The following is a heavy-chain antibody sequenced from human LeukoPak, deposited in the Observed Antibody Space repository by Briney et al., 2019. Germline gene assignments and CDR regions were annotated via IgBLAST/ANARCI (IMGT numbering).Heavy chain of an antibody. CDR2: IWYDGSNK. V-gene: IGHV3-33*01. CDR1: GFTFSSYG. J-gene: IGHJ4*02. D-gene: IGHD4-17*01. Sequence: GGSLRLSCAASGFTFSSYGMHWVRQAPGKGLEWVAVIWYDGSNKYYADSVKGRFTISRDNSKNTLYLQMSSLRAEDTAVYYCARSDGYGDYVVHYWGQGTLVTVSS. CDR3: ARSDGYGDYVVHY.